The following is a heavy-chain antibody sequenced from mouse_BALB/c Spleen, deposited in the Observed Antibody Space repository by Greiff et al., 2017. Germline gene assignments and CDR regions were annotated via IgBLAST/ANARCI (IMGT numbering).Heavy chain of an antibody. CDR1: GYSITSDYA. J-gene: IGHJ3*01. D-gene: IGHD2-1*01. CDR2: ISYSGST. Sequence: EVKLEESGPGLVKPSQSLSLTCTVTGYSITSDYAWNWIRQFPGNKLEWMGYISYSGSTSYNPSLKSRISITRDTSKNQFFLQLNSVTTEDTATYYCVYYGNPWFAYWGQGTLVTVSA. CDR3: VYYGNPWFAY. V-gene: IGHV3-2*02.